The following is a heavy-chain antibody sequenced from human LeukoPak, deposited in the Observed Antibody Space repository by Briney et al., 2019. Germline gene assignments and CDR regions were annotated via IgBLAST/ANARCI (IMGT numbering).Heavy chain of an antibody. Sequence: PGGSLRLSCAASGFTFDDYGMSWVRQAPGKGLEWVSAISGSGGSTYYADSVKGRFTISRDNSKNTLYLQMNSLRAEDTAVYYCAKVRTMVRKPPWRELDPWGQGTLVTVSS. V-gene: IGHV3-23*01. CDR2: ISGSGGST. J-gene: IGHJ5*02. CDR1: GFTFDDYG. CDR3: AKVRTMVRKPPWRELDP. D-gene: IGHD3-10*01.